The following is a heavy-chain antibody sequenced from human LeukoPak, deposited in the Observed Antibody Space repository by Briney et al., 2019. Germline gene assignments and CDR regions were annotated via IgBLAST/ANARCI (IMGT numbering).Heavy chain of an antibody. J-gene: IGHJ6*02. CDR1: GFTFDDYA. D-gene: IGHD5-24*01. CDR2: ISWNSGSI. Sequence: PGRSLRLSCAASGFTFDDYAMHWVRQAPGKGLEWVSGISWNSGSIGYADSVKGRFTISRDNAKNSLYLQMNSLRAEDTAVYYCARDRRDGYHSGMDVWGQGTTVTVSS. V-gene: IGHV3-9*01. CDR3: ARDRRDGYHSGMDV.